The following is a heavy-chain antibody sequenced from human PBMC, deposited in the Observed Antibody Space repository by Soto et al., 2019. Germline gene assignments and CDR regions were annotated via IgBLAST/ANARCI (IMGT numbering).Heavy chain of an antibody. CDR3: ARGSRFFSGGSCYSKNGYYYYMDV. Sequence: ASVKVSCKASGYTFTSYDINWVRQATGQGLEWMGWMKPNSGNTGYAQKYQGRDNMTRNTSISTTYMEMSSLRSEDTAVYYFARGSRFFSGGSCYSKNGYYYYMDVWGKGTTVTVSS. J-gene: IGHJ6*03. D-gene: IGHD2-15*01. V-gene: IGHV1-8*01. CDR2: MKPNSGNT. CDR1: GYTFTSYD.